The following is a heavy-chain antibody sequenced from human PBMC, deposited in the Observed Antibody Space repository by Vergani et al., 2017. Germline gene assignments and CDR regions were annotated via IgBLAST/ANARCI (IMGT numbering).Heavy chain of an antibody. CDR3: ARGAPVYYDYVWGSYRYDARTFDY. J-gene: IGHJ4*02. D-gene: IGHD3-16*02. CDR1: GYTFTSYD. Sequence: QVQLVQSGAEVKKPGASVKVSCKASGYTFTSYDINWVRQATGQGLEWMGWMNPNSGNTGYAQKFQGRVTITRNTSISTAYMELSSLRSEDTAVYYCARGAPVYYDYVWGSYRYDARTFDYWGQGTLVTVSS. CDR2: MNPNSGNT. V-gene: IGHV1-8*03.